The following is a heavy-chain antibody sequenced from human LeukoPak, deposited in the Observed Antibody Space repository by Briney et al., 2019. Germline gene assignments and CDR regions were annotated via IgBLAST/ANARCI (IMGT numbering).Heavy chain of an antibody. V-gene: IGHV3-23*01. D-gene: IGHD2-21*01. CDR2: IGGTGGNI. CDR1: GLSFSNYA. CDR3: VRDNYSYRLDV. J-gene: IGHJ4*02. Sequence: TGGSLRLSCAASGLSFSNYAMYWVRQAPGKGLEWVSAIGGTGGNIFYTDSVKGRFTISRDNSKNTLYLHMNSLRAEDTAIYCCVRDNYSYRLDVWGQGTLVTVSS.